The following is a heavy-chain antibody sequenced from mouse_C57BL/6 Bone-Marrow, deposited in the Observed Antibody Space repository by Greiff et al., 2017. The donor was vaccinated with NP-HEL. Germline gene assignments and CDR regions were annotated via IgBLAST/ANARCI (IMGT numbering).Heavy chain of an antibody. CDR1: GYSFTGYY. Sequence: VQLKQSGPELVKPGASVKISCKASGYSFTGYYMNWVKQSPEKSLEWIGEINPSTGGTTYNQKFKAKATLTVDKSSSTAYMQLKSLTSEDSAVYYCAKTLEWFAYWGQGTLVTVSA. CDR3: AKTLEWFAY. V-gene: IGHV1-42*01. D-gene: IGHD2-10*02. J-gene: IGHJ3*01. CDR2: INPSTGGT.